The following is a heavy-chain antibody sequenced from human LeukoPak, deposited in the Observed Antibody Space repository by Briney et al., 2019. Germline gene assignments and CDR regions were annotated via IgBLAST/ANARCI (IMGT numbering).Heavy chain of an antibody. Sequence: GGSLRLSCAASGFTFSSYWMSWVRQAPGKGLEWVANIKQDGSEKYYVDSVKGRFTISRDNAKNSLHLQMNSLRAEDTAVYYCARDGQDDFWSGYHFDYWGQGTLVTVSS. CDR2: IKQDGSEK. CDR3: ARDGQDDFWSGYHFDY. D-gene: IGHD3-3*01. CDR1: GFTFSSYW. V-gene: IGHV3-7*01. J-gene: IGHJ4*02.